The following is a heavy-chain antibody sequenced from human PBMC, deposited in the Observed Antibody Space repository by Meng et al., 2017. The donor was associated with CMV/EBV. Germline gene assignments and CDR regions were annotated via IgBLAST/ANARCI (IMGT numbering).Heavy chain of an antibody. D-gene: IGHD6-13*01. J-gene: IGHJ4*02. CDR1: GFTFDDYA. V-gene: IGHV3-9*01. CDR3: AKGGPSPIAAVGLVDY. CDR2: ISWNSGSI. Sequence: SLKISCAASGFTFDDYAMHWVRQAPGKGLEWVSGISWNSGSIGYADSVKGRFTISRDNAKNSLYLQMNSLRAEDTALYYCAKGGPSPIAAVGLVDYWGQGTLGT.